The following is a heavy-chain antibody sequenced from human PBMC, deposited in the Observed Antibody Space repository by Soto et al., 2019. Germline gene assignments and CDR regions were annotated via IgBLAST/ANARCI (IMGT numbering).Heavy chain of an antibody. CDR1: GYTFNAYS. J-gene: IGHJ4*02. Sequence: ASVKVSCKAAGYTFNAYSMHWVRQAPGQGLEWMGMINPSGDTTTYAQNFQGRVTMTRDTSTTTVYMELSGLRSEDTAVYYCARDWALDYWGQGTGVTVSS. D-gene: IGHD7-27*01. CDR2: INPSGDTT. V-gene: IGHV1-46*02. CDR3: ARDWALDY.